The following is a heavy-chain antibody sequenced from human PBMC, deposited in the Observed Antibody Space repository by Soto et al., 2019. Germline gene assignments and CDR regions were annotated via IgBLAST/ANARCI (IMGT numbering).Heavy chain of an antibody. V-gene: IGHV3-30*18. Sequence: GGSLRLSCAASGFTFSSYGMHWVRQAPGKGLEWVAVISYDGSNKYYADSVKGRFTISRDNSKNTLYLQMNSLRAEDTAVYYCAKDYYSGYSSGGQNVIIDYWGQGTLVTVSS. CDR2: ISYDGSNK. D-gene: IGHD6-19*01. CDR3: AKDYYSGYSSGGQNVIIDY. CDR1: GFTFSSYG. J-gene: IGHJ4*02.